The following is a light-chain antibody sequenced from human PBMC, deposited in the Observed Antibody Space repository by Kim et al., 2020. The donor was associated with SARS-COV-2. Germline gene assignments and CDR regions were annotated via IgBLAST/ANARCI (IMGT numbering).Light chain of an antibody. CDR2: QDS. CDR1: KLGDKY. CDR3: QACDSSTKV. J-gene: IGLJ2*01. Sequence: SYELTQPPSVSVSPGQTSSITCSGDKLGDKYACWYQQKPGQSPVLVIYQDSKRPSGIPERFSGSNSGNTATLTISGTQAMDEADYYCQACDSSTKVFGGGTQLTVL. V-gene: IGLV3-1*01.